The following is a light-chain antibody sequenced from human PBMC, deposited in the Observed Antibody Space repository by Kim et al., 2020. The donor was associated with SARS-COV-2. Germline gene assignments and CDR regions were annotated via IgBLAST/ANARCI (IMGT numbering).Light chain of an antibody. J-gene: IGKJ1*01. Sequence: ASGGDRVTITCRASQGITSALAWYQQKPGKAPELLIYDASTLESGVPSRFSGSGSGTDFTLTISSLQPEDFATYYCQQFNNYPRTFGQGTKVDIK. CDR1: QGITSA. CDR3: QQFNNYPRT. V-gene: IGKV1D-13*01. CDR2: DAS.